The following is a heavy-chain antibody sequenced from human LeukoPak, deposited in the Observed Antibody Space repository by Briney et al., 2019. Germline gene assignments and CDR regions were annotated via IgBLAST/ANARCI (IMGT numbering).Heavy chain of an antibody. CDR1: GFSLNTFA. D-gene: IGHD5-12*01. CDR3: AKGSGYEALYYCYSLDV. V-gene: IGHV3-30*04. J-gene: IGHJ6*03. Sequence: GGSLRLSCAASGFSLNTFAMHWVRQAPDKGLEWVAVISDDGSKKYHADSVKGRFTISRDNSKNTLYLHVNSLRPEDTAVYYCAKGSGYEALYYCYSLDVWGKGTTVTISS. CDR2: ISDDGSKK.